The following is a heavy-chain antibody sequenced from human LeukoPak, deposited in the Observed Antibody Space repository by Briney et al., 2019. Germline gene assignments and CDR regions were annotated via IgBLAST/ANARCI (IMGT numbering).Heavy chain of an antibody. CDR3: ARISSSNWYNERGAFDV. V-gene: IGHV4-59*01. Sequence: SETLSLTCTVSGGSISSYYWSWVRQPPGKGLEWIRFVYYTGSTNYSPSLKSRVTISVDTSKNQFSLKLRSVTAADTAVYYCARISSSNWYNERGAFDVWGQGTMVTVSS. J-gene: IGHJ3*01. CDR1: GGSISSYY. D-gene: IGHD6-13*01. CDR2: VYYTGST.